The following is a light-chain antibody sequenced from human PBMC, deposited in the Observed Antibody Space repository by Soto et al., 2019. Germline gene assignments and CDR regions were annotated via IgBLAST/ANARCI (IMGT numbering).Light chain of an antibody. CDR2: WAS. CDR3: QQYYSIPLT. V-gene: IGKV4-1*01. CDR1: QSVLYSSNNMNY. Sequence: DFVMTQSPDSLAVSPGETATINCKSSQSVLYSSNNMNYLSWYQQKPGQPPKLLIYWASTRKSGVPDRISGSGAGTDFTLTISSLQAEDVAFYYCQQYYSIPLTYGGGTKVEIK. J-gene: IGKJ4*01.